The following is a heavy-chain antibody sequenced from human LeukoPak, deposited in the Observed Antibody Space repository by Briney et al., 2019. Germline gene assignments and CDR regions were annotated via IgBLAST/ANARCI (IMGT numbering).Heavy chain of an antibody. V-gene: IGHV3-23*01. D-gene: IGHD2/OR15-2a*01. CDR3: AKNHDSNTYHTDDAFDV. J-gene: IGHJ3*01. Sequence: GGTLRLSCAASGFTFSTYAMNWVRQAPGKGLEWVSVISVSGFSTYYADSVKGRFTISRDTSKNTLYLQMNGLRAEDTAVYYCAKNHDSNTYHTDDAFDVWGQGTMVTVSS. CDR1: GFTFSTYA. CDR2: ISVSGFST.